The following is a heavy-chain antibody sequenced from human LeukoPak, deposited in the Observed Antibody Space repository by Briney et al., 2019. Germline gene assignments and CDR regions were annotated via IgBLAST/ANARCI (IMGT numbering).Heavy chain of an antibody. CDR3: ARLQRNTAIRIGWFDP. D-gene: IGHD5-18*01. J-gene: IGHJ5*02. CDR2: IYPGDSDT. V-gene: IGHV5-51*01. Sequence: PGESLKISCKGSGYSFPNYWIAWVRQMPGKGLEWMGIIYPGDSDTRYSPSFQGQVTISADKSISTAYLQWSSLKASDTAMYYCARLQRNTAIRIGWFDPWGQGTLVTVSS. CDR1: GYSFPNYW.